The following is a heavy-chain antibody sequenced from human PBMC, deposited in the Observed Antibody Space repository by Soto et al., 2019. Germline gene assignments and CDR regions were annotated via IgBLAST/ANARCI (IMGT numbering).Heavy chain of an antibody. J-gene: IGHJ4*02. CDR3: AYSDNANGWQVIEY. D-gene: IGHD6-19*01. V-gene: IGHV2-5*02. CDR2: IYWGDDK. Sequence: QITVKESSPTLVKPTQPLTLTCTFSGFSLSNIGAGVGWIRQPTGKALEWLALIYWGDDKLYNSSLKTKLTITKHTSKNHLLLTVANMYPADTGTYDRAYSDNANGWQVIEYWGQGTLVTVSS. CDR1: GFSLSNIGAG.